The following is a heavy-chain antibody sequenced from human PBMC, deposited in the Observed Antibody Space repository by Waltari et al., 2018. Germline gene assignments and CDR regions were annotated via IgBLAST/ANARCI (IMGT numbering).Heavy chain of an antibody. CDR2: IYYRGST. D-gene: IGHD6-19*01. CDR1: GGSISSSSYY. CDR3: ATKRESSASGFDY. V-gene: IGHV4-39*01. Sequence: QLQLQESGPGLVKPSETLSFTCTVSGGSISSSSYYWGWIRQPPVKGLDWIGSIYYRGSTYSIPPLKSRVTISADTSKNQFSLKLSSVTAADTAVYYCATKRESSASGFDYWGQGTLVTVSS. J-gene: IGHJ4*02.